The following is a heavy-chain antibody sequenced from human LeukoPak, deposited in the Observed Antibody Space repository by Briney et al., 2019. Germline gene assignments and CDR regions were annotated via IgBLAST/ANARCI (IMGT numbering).Heavy chain of an antibody. V-gene: IGHV3-11*01. D-gene: IGHD1-14*01. J-gene: IGHJ6*03. CDR2: ISSSGSTI. CDR1: GFTFSDYC. Sequence: GGSLRLSCAASGFTFSDYCMSWIRQAPGKGLEWVSYISSSGSTIYYADSVKGRFTISRDNAKNSLYLQMNSLRAEDTAVYYCARGVTPVRFYYMDVWGKGTTVTVSS. CDR3: ARGVTPVRFYYMDV.